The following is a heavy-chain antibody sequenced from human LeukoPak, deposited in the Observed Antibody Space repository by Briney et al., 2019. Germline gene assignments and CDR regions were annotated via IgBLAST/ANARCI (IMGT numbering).Heavy chain of an antibody. CDR1: GGTFSSYA. CDR2: IIPIFGTA. CDR3: ARGPSITMVRGGQWYYYMDV. D-gene: IGHD3-10*01. J-gene: IGHJ6*03. V-gene: IGHV1-69*05. Sequence: SVKVSCKASGGTFSSYAISWVRQAPGQGLEWMGGIIPIFGTANYAQKFQGRVTMTRDTSTNTVYMELSSLRSEDTAVYYCARGPSITMVRGGQWYYYMDVWGKGTTVTISS.